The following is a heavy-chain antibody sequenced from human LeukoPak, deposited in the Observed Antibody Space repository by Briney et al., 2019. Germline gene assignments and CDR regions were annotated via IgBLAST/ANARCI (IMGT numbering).Heavy chain of an antibody. J-gene: IGHJ4*02. CDR1: GGSFSGYY. Sequence: PSETLSLTCAVYGGSFSGYYWSWIRQPAGKGLEWIGEINHSGSTNYNPSLKSRVTISVDTSKNQFSLKLSSVTAADTAVYYCARSYEGYFDYWGQGTLVTVSS. D-gene: IGHD3-3*01. CDR3: ARSYEGYFDY. CDR2: INHSGST. V-gene: IGHV4-34*01.